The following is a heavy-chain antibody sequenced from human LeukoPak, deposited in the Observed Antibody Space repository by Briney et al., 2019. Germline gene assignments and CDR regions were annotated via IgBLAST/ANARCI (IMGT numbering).Heavy chain of an antibody. D-gene: IGHD3-3*01. J-gene: IGHJ4*02. Sequence: GGSLRLSCAASGFTFSSYWMSWVRQAPGKGLEWVANIKQDGSEKYYVDSVKGRFTISRDNAKNSLYLQMNSLRDEDTAVYYCARDGPYYDFWSGYYSYYFDYWGQGTLVTVSS. V-gene: IGHV3-7*01. CDR1: GFTFSSYW. CDR2: IKQDGSEK. CDR3: ARDGPYYDFWSGYYSYYFDY.